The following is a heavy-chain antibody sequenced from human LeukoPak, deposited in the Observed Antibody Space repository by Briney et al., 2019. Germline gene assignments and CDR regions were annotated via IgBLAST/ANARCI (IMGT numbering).Heavy chain of an antibody. CDR1: GGSFSGYY. CDR2: TNHSGST. Sequence: PSETLSLTCAVYGGSFSGYYWSWIRQPPGKGLEWIGETNHSGSTNYNPSLKSRVTISVDTSKNQFSLELSSVTAADTAVYYCARLYSSSFPLYWGQGTLVTVSS. J-gene: IGHJ4*02. D-gene: IGHD6-6*01. CDR3: ARLYSSSFPLY. V-gene: IGHV4-34*01.